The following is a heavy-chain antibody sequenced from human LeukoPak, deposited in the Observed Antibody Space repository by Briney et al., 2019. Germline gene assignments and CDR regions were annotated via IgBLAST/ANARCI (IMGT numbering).Heavy chain of an antibody. CDR3: ARASIAVAGLDY. CDR1: GGSISSYY. CDR2: IYYSGST. J-gene: IGHJ4*02. D-gene: IGHD6-19*01. Sequence: SETLSLTCTVSGGSISSYYWSWIRQPPGKGLEWIGYIYYSGSTNYNPSLKSRVTISVDTSKNQFSLKLSSVTAADTAVYYCARASIAVAGLDYWGQGTLVTVSS. V-gene: IGHV4-59*01.